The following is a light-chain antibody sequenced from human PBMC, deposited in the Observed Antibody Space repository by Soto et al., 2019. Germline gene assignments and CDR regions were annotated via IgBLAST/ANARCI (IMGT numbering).Light chain of an antibody. Sequence: QSVLTQPRSVSGSPGQSVTLAYTGTSSDVGGYHYVSWYQHHPGKAPKIIIFDVNQRPSGVPDRFSGSKSGNTASLTISGLQTEDEADYYCCSYAGNYTLVFGGGTKLTVL. J-gene: IGLJ2*01. CDR3: CSYAGNYTLV. CDR2: DVN. CDR1: SSDVGGYHY. V-gene: IGLV2-11*01.